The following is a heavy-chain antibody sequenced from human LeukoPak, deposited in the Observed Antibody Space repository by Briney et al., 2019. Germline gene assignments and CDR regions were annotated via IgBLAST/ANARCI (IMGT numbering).Heavy chain of an antibody. J-gene: IGHJ4*02. V-gene: IGHV3-53*01. CDR2: IYSGGST. Sequence: PGGSLRPSCAASGFTASSTYMSWVRQAPGKGLDWGSVIYSGGSTYYADSVKGRFTIFRDNSKNKLNLQMNRLSAEDTAVYDCARGASSGYDFWSGYYYDYWGQGTLVSVSS. CDR1: GFTASSTY. D-gene: IGHD3-3*01. CDR3: ARGASSGYDFWSGYYYDY.